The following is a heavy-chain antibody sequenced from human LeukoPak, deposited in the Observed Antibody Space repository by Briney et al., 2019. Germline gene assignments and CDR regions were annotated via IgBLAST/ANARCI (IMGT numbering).Heavy chain of an antibody. Sequence: SETLSLTCTVSGGSISSYYWSWMRQPPGKGLEWIGYIYYSGSTYYNPSLKSRVTISVDTSKNQFSLKLSSVTAADTAVYYCARGGGSGYYHFDYWGQGTLVAVSS. V-gene: IGHV4-59*08. CDR3: ARGGGSGYYHFDY. CDR2: IYYSGST. D-gene: IGHD3-22*01. CDR1: GGSISSYY. J-gene: IGHJ4*02.